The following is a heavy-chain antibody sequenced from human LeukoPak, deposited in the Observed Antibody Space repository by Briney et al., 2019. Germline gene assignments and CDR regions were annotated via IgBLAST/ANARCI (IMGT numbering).Heavy chain of an antibody. CDR1: GYTLTELS. V-gene: IGHV1-24*01. Sequence: ASVKVSCKVSGYTLTELSMHWVRQAPGKGLEWMGGFDPEDGETIYAQKFQGRVTMTEDTSTDTAYMELSSLRSEDTAVYYCATVGVPYCSSTSCYDSGWFDPWGQGTLVTVSS. CDR2: FDPEDGET. D-gene: IGHD2-2*01. J-gene: IGHJ5*02. CDR3: ATVGVPYCSSTSCYDSGWFDP.